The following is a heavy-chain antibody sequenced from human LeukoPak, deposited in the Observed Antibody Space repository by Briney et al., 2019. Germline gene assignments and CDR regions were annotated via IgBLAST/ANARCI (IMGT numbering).Heavy chain of an antibody. CDR1: GFTFSGYG. CDR2: ISGSGGST. CDR3: AKGGLGSAFDF. Sequence: GGSLRLSCAASGFTFSGYGMSWVRQAPGKGLECVSGISGSGGSTYYADSVKGRFTISRDNSKNTLSLHMNTLRADDTAVYYCAKGGLGSAFDFWGQGTLVTVSS. V-gene: IGHV3-23*01. D-gene: IGHD3/OR15-3a*01. J-gene: IGHJ4*02.